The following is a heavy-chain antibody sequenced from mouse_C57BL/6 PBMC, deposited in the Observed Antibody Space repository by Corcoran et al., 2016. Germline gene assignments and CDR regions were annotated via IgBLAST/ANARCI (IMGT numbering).Heavy chain of an antibody. V-gene: IGHV9-3*01. D-gene: IGHD4-1*01. J-gene: IGHJ2*01. Sequence: QIQLVQSGPELKKPGETVKISCKASGYTFTTYGMSWVKQAPGKGLKWMGWINTYSGVPTYADDFKGRFAFSLETSASTAYLQINNLKNEDTATYFCVRSELGLFDYWGQGTTLTVSS. CDR1: GYTFTTYG. CDR3: VRSELGLFDY. CDR2: INTYSGVP.